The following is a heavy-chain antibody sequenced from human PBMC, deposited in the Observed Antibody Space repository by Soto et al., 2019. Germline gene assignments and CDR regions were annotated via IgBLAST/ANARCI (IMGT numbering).Heavy chain of an antibody. Sequence: QVQLQASGPGLMKPSQTLSLTCTVSVGSITSGGYYWSWIRQHPGKGLEWIGYIYYSGSTYYNPSLKSLVTISVDTSKNQFSMKLSYVTAADTAVYYCARSRDMGPGHYYFDYWGQGTLVTVSS. CDR1: VGSITSGGYY. CDR2: IYYSGST. V-gene: IGHV4-31*01. J-gene: IGHJ4*02. CDR3: ARSRDMGPGHYYFDY. D-gene: IGHD2-15*01.